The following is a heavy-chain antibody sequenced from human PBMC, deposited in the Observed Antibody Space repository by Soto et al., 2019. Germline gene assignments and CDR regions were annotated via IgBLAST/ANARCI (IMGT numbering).Heavy chain of an antibody. CDR1: GFTFSDYY. Sequence: PGGSLRLSCAASGFTFSDYYMSWIRQAPGKGLEWVSYISSSGSTRYYADSVQGRFTISRDNSKNTLYLQMNSLRAEDTAVYYCAKDRDYAEPGGVFDYWGQGTLVTVSS. J-gene: IGHJ4*02. CDR2: ISSSGSTR. V-gene: IGHV3-11*04. D-gene: IGHD4-17*01. CDR3: AKDRDYAEPGGVFDY.